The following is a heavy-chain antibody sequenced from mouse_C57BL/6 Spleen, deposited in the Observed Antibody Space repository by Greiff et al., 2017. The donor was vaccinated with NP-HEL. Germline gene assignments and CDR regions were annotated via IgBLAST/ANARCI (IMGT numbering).Heavy chain of an antibody. CDR2: IDPSDSYT. CDR3: ARGAVVARYYFDY. CDR1: GYTFTSYW. V-gene: IGHV1-69*01. J-gene: IGHJ2*01. Sequence: QVQLQQPGAELVMPGASVKLSCKASGYTFTSYWMHWVKQRPGQGLEWIGEIDPSDSYTNYNQKFKGKSTLTVDKSSSTAYMQLSSLTSEDSAVYYCARGAVVARYYFDYWGQGTTLTVS. D-gene: IGHD1-1*01.